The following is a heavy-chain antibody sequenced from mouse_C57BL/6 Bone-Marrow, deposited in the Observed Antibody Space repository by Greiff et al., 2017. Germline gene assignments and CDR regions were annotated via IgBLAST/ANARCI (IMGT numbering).Heavy chain of an antibody. CDR2: IDPSDSYT. D-gene: IGHD1-1*01. Sequence: VQLQQPGAELVKPGASVKLFCKASGYTFTSYWMQWVKQRPGQGLEWIGEIDPSDSYTNYNQKFKGKATLTVDTSSSTAYMQLSSLTSEDSAVYYCAREDFYGSSSWFAYWGQGTLVTVSA. V-gene: IGHV1-50*01. CDR1: GYTFTSYW. J-gene: IGHJ3*01. CDR3: AREDFYGSSSWFAY.